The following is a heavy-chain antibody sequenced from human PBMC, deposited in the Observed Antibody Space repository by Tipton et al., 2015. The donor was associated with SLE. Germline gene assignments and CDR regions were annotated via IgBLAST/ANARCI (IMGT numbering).Heavy chain of an antibody. CDR1: GGSISSSSYY. CDR2: IYYSGST. V-gene: IGHV4-39*01. CDR3: ARPLDSSLYFDY. J-gene: IGHJ4*02. Sequence: TLSLTCTVSGGSISSSSYYWGWIRQPPGKGLEWIGSIYYSGSTYYNPSLKSRVTISVDTSKNQFSLKLSSVTAADTAVYYCARPLDSSLYFDYWGQGTLVTVSS. D-gene: IGHD3-22*01.